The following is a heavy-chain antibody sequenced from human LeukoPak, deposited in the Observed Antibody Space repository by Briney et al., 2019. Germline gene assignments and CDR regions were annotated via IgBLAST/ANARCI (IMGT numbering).Heavy chain of an antibody. CDR3: AKGSMITFGGVIVIRSPFGY. Sequence: PGGSLRLSCAASGFTFSSYAMSWVRQAPGKGLEWVLAISGSGGSTYYADSVKGRLTISRDNSKNTLYLQMNSLRAEDTAVYYCAKGSMITFGGVIVIRSPFGYWGQGTLVTVSS. CDR2: ISGSGGST. CDR1: GFTFSSYA. D-gene: IGHD3-16*02. J-gene: IGHJ4*02. V-gene: IGHV3-23*01.